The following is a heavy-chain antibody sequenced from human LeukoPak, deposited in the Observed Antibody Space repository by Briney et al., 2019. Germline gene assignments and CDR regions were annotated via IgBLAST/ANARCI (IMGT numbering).Heavy chain of an antibody. CDR3: ARFSGMCVFDI. D-gene: IGHD6-25*01. J-gene: IGHJ3*02. V-gene: IGHV4-38-2*01. CDR2: IYHSGST. Sequence: SENLSLTCAVSAYSISSGYYWGRIRQPPGKGLERIGSIYHSGSTYYNPSLRSRVTIAVDTSKNQFSLKISTVTAADTYVCYCARFSGMCVFDIWGQGTMVTVSS. CDR1: AYSISSGYY.